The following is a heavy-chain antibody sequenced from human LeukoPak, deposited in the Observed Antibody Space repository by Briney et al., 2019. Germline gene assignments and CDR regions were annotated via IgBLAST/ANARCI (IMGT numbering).Heavy chain of an antibody. J-gene: IGHJ3*02. CDR1: GYTFTSYG. CDR2: ISAYNGNT. V-gene: IGHV1-18*01. D-gene: IGHD6-6*01. Sequence: ASVKVSCKASGYTFTSYGISWVRQAPRQGLEWMGWISAYNGNTNYAQKLQGRVTMTTDTSTSTAYMELRSLRSDDTAVYYCARDRSSSPHDAFDIWGQGTMVTVSS. CDR3: ARDRSSSPHDAFDI.